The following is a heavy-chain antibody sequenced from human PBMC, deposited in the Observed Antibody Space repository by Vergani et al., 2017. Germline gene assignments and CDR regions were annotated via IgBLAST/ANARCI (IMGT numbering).Heavy chain of an antibody. CDR1: GFTFSSYA. CDR2: ISGSGGST. CDR3: ARDLGEYSGSSADFDY. Sequence: EVQLLESGGGLVQPGGSLRLSCAASGFTFSSYAMSWVRQAPGKGLEWVSAISGSGGSTYYADSVKGRFTISRDNSKNTLYLQMNSLRAEDTAVYYCARDLGEYSGSSADFDYWGQGTLVTVSS. D-gene: IGHD1-26*01. J-gene: IGHJ4*02. V-gene: IGHV3-23*01.